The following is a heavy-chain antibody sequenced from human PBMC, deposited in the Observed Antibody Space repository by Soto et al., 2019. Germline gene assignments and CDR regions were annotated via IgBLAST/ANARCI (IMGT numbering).Heavy chain of an antibody. CDR2: TYYRSKWYN. Sequence: SPTLSLTYAISGDSVSSNSAAWNWIRQSPSRGLEWLGRTYYRSKWYNDYAVSVKSRITINPDTSKNQFSLQLNSVTPEDTAVYYCARALELRRYYYYYMDVWGKGTTVTVSS. CDR1: GDSVSSNSAA. D-gene: IGHD1-7*01. V-gene: IGHV6-1*01. CDR3: ARALELRRYYYYYMDV. J-gene: IGHJ6*03.